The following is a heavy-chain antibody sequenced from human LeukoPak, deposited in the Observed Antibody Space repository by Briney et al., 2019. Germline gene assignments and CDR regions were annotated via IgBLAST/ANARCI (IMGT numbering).Heavy chain of an antibody. J-gene: IGHJ4*02. Sequence: GSLRLSCAASGFTFSNTWMNWVRQAPGKGLEWVGRIRRNTDSGTVDYAAPEKGIFTISRDDSKSTLYLQMNSLKSEDTAVYYCTTVHASGCPGNYWGQGTLVTVSS. CDR3: TTVHASGCPGNY. D-gene: IGHD6-19*01. CDR2: IRRNTDSGTV. CDR1: GFTFSNTW. V-gene: IGHV3-15*01.